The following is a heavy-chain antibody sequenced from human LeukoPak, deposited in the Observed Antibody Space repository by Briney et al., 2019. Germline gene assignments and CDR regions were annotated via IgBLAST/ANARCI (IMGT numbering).Heavy chain of an antibody. CDR1: GGSISSYY. D-gene: IGHD2-8*01. J-gene: IGHJ4*02. V-gene: IGHV4-59*08. CDR3: ARHVVTMLLQPPDY. CDR2: IHYSGST. Sequence: SETLSLTCTVSGGSISSYYWSWIRQPPGKGLEWIGYIHYSGSTNYKASLKSRVSISVDTSKNQFSLKLSSVTAADTAVYYCARHVVTMLLQPPDYWGQGTLVTVSS.